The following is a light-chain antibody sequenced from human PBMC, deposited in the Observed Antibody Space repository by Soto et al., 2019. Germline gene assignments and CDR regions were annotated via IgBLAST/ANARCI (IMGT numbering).Light chain of an antibody. CDR2: GVS. CDR3: QQYNNWPRT. CDR1: QLFSRN. Sequence: EIVMMQSPATLSVSPGESVTLSCRASQLFSRNLAWYQHKPGQAPRLVIYGVSTRDTGVPDRFSVSASGTECTLTISRLKSEDVAVYYCQQYNNWPRTFCQGTRLEIK. V-gene: IGKV3-15*01. J-gene: IGKJ5*01.